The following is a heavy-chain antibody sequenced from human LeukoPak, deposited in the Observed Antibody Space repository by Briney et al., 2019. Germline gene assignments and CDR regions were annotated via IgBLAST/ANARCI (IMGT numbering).Heavy chain of an antibody. CDR1: GFTFSSYA. CDR3: AIMHPYYDGNGYWVQ. Sequence: GGSLRLSCAASGFTFSSYAMSWVRQAPGKGLEWVSGINTSGGSTAYADSVKGRFTISRDNPRNTLYMQMNSLRAEDTALYYCAIMHPYYDGNGYWVQWGQGTLVTVSA. CDR2: INTSGGST. V-gene: IGHV3-23*01. J-gene: IGHJ4*02. D-gene: IGHD3-22*01.